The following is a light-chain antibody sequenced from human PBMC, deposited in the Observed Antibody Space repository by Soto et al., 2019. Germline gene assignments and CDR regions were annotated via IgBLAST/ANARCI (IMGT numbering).Light chain of an antibody. V-gene: IGKV1-5*03. CDR2: KTS. Sequence: DIQLTQSPSTLSASVGDRVTITCRASQSIGVWLTWYQQKPGKAPKFLIYKTSTLESGVPSRFSGSGSGTEFTLTISRLQHDDFATYHCQYYDNYSWTFGQGTKVEIK. CDR3: QYYDNYSWT. CDR1: QSIGVW. J-gene: IGKJ1*01.